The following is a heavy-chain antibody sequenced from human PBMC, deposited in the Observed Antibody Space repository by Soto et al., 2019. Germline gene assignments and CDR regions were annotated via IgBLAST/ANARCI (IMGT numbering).Heavy chain of an antibody. J-gene: IGHJ4*02. CDR3: ARTSSQWEALDYVDF. Sequence: QVQLVQSGAEVKKPGSSVKVSCTASGGTFSRYGFTWVRQAPGQGFQWMGGIIPIFGTTHYEQNFQGRLSITADESTSTVYMELSSLRSDDTAMYFCARTSSQWEALDYVDFWGQGTLVTVSS. CDR1: GGTFSRYG. D-gene: IGHD1-26*01. V-gene: IGHV1-69*01. CDR2: IIPIFGTT.